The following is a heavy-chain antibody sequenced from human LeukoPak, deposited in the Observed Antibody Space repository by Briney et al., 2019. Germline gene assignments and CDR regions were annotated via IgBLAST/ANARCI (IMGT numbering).Heavy chain of an antibody. Sequence: GGSLRLSCAASGFTVSGNYMSWVRQAPGKGLGCVAVIYSGGDTYYADSVKGRFTISRDNSKDTLYLQMNSLRAEDTAVYYCARKGQGSNWAAEYFQNWGQGTLVTVSS. D-gene: IGHD6-13*01. J-gene: IGHJ1*01. CDR3: ARKGQGSNWAAEYFQN. CDR1: GFTVSGNY. CDR2: IYSGGDT. V-gene: IGHV3-53*01.